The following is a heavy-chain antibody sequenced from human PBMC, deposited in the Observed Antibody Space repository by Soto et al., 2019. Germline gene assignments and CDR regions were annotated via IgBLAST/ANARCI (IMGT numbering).Heavy chain of an antibody. CDR2: IYHTGST. J-gene: IGHJ5*02. V-gene: IGHV4-38-2*01. CDR3: ARPRGEYYDSSGYWFDP. Sequence: SAPLSLTCAVSGYSFSSGYYWGWIRQPPGKGLEWIGSIYHTGSTYYNPSLKSRVTISVDTSKNQFSLQVSSVTAADTAVYYCARPRGEYYDSSGYWFDPWGQGTLVTVS. D-gene: IGHD3-22*01. CDR1: GYSFSSGYY.